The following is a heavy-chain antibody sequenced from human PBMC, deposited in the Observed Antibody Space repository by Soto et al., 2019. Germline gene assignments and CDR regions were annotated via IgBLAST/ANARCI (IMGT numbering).Heavy chain of an antibody. CDR2: ISWDGGST. J-gene: IGHJ6*02. Sequence: GGSLRLSCAASGFTFDDYTMHWVRQAPGKGLEWVSLISWDGGSTYYADSVKGRFTISRDNSKNSLYLQMNSLRTEDTALYYCAKDIYCSGGSCYLSLGGTYYYYYGMDVWGQGTTVTVSS. CDR1: GFTFDDYT. V-gene: IGHV3-43*01. D-gene: IGHD2-15*01. CDR3: AKDIYCSGGSCYLSLGGTYYYYYGMDV.